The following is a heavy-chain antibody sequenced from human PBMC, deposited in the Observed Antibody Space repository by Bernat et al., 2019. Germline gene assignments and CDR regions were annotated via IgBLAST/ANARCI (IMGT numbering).Heavy chain of an antibody. CDR1: GGSISSSSYY. Sequence: QLQLQESGPGLVKPSETLSLTCTVSGGSISSSSYYWGWIRQPPGKGLEWIGSIYYSGSTYYNPSLKSRVTISVDTSKNQFSLKLSSVTAADTAVYYCARGAHNLLWFGEYYYGMDVWGQGTTVTVSS. CDR3: ARGAHNLLWFGEYYYGMDV. V-gene: IGHV4-39*01. D-gene: IGHD3-10*01. CDR2: IYYSGST. J-gene: IGHJ6*02.